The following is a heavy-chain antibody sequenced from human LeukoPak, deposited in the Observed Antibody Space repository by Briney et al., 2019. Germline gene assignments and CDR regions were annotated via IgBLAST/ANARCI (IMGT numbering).Heavy chain of an antibody. V-gene: IGHV3-74*01. J-gene: IGHJ4*02. CDR2: ISGDGTTT. Sequence: GGSLRLSCASYGGTFKSYWIHWIRQAPGMGLVWVSRISGDGTTTSYADSVKGRFTISRDNAKNTLYLQMNSLRAEVTAVYYCARLDSLAGNYYYFNFWGQGTLVTVSS. CDR1: GGTFKSYW. CDR3: ARLDSLAGNYYYFNF. D-gene: IGHD3-9*01.